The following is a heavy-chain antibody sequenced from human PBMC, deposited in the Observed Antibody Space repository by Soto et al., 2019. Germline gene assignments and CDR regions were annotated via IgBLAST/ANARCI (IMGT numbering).Heavy chain of an antibody. Sequence: VQLVESGGGVVQPGRSLRLSCAASGFTFSSYGMHWVRQAPGKGLEWVAVIWYDGSNKYYADSVKGRFTISRDNSKNTLYLQMNSLRAEDTAVYYCARDRFLIAAAGRYYYYYGMDVW. V-gene: IGHV3-33*01. D-gene: IGHD6-13*01. CDR2: IWYDGSNK. CDR1: GFTFSSYG. CDR3: ARDRFLIAAAGRYYYYYGMDV. J-gene: IGHJ6*01.